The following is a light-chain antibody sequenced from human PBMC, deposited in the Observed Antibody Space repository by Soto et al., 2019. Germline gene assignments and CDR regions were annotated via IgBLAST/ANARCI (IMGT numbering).Light chain of an antibody. CDR2: DAS. CDR1: QSVSRW. V-gene: IGKV1-5*01. J-gene: IGKJ4*01. CDR3: QQYSSYSLPT. Sequence: IQMTQSPSILSASVGDSVTITCRASQSVSRWLAWYQQKPGKAPKLLIYDASSLNSGVPSRFSGSQSGTEFTLTITSLLPDDFATYFCQQYSSYSLPTLGGGTKVDIK.